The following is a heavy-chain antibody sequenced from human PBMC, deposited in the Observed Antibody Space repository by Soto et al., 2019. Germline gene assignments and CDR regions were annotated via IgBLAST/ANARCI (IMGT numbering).Heavy chain of an antibody. J-gene: IGHJ4*02. V-gene: IGHV3-23*01. CDR3: AKTGPSDY. CDR2: ISGSGVST. D-gene: IGHD3-10*01. CDR1: GFTFSSSA. Sequence: GGSLRLSCAASGFTFSSSAMSWVRQAPGKGLEWVSAISGSGVSTYYADTVKGRFTISRDNSKNTLYLHMNTLRAEDTAVYYCAKTGPSDYWGQGTLVTVSS.